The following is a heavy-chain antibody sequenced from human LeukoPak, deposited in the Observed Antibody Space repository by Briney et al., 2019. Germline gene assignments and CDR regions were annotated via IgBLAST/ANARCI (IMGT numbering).Heavy chain of an antibody. CDR1: GYTFTSYY. D-gene: IGHD3-22*01. J-gene: IGHJ4*02. CDR3: ARDGTYYDSSGYPHLNYFDY. CDR2: INPSGGST. V-gene: IGHV1-46*01. Sequence: ASVKVSCKASGYTFTSYYMHWVRQAPGQGLEWMGIINPSGGSTSYAQKFQGRVTMTRDTSTSTVYMELSSLRSEDTAVYYCARDGTYYDSSGYPHLNYFDYRGQGTLVTVSS.